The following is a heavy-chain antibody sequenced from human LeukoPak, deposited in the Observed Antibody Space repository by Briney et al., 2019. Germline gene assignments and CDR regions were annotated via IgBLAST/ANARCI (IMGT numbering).Heavy chain of an antibody. CDR3: ARDLYGGYVIDY. V-gene: IGHV3-21*01. J-gene: IGHJ4*02. D-gene: IGHD5-12*01. CDR1: GFTFSSYR. CDR2: ISSSSSYI. Sequence: GGSLRLSCAASGFTFSSYRMNWVRQAPGKGLEWVSSISSSSSYIYYADSVKGRFTISRDNAKNSLYLQMNSLRAEDTAVYYCARDLYGGYVIDYWGQGTLVTVSS.